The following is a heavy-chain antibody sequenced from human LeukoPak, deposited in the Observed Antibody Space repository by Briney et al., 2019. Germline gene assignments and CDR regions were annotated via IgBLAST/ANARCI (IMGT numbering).Heavy chain of an antibody. CDR2: FIWDGGST. D-gene: IGHD3-10*01. Sequence: GGSLSLSCEASGFTFDVYAMHWVRQAPGKGLEWVSLFIWDGGSTYYADSVKGRFTISRDNSKNSLYLQMNSLRAEDTALYYCAKGVPDYGSGSYYDQLDYWGQGTLVTVSS. CDR3: AKGVPDYGSGSYYDQLDY. CDR1: GFTFDVYA. J-gene: IGHJ4*02. V-gene: IGHV3-43D*03.